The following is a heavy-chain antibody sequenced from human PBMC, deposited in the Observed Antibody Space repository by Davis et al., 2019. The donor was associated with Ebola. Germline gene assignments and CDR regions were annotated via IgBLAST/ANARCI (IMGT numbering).Heavy chain of an antibody. Sequence: GESLKISCAASVITFSSYAMTWVRQAPGKGLEWVSAISGSGGSTYYADSVKGRFTISRDNAKNSLHLQMNNLRSEDTAVYYCVRPDILTGPYYFDFWGQGTLVTVSS. J-gene: IGHJ4*02. CDR2: ISGSGGST. D-gene: IGHD3-9*01. V-gene: IGHV3-23*01. CDR3: VRPDILTGPYYFDF. CDR1: VITFSSYA.